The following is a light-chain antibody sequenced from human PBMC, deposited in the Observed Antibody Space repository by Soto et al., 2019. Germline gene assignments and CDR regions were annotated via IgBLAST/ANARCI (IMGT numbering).Light chain of an antibody. CDR1: GSDIATFNY. CDR3: NSYSSTSFYV. Sequence: ALAQPASMSGSPGQSITISCTGSGSDIATFNYVSWYQQYPGKAPKLLIYQVTSRASGVSHRFSGSKSGNTAALTISGLQPEDEAEYYCNSYSSTSFYVFGTGTKVTVL. CDR2: QVT. V-gene: IGLV2-14*01. J-gene: IGLJ1*01.